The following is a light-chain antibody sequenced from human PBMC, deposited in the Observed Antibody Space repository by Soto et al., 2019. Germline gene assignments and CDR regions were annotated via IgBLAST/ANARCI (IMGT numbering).Light chain of an antibody. CDR1: SGNSSYA. J-gene: IGLJ2*01. V-gene: IGLV4-69*01. CDR3: QTWGTGIHVV. CDR2: LDSDGSH. Sequence: QPVLTQSPSASASLGASVKLTCTLSSGNSSYAIAWHQQQPEKGPRYLMKLDSDGSHTKGDAIPDRFSGSSSGAERYLTISSLQSEDEADYYCQTWGTGIHVVFGGGTKLTV.